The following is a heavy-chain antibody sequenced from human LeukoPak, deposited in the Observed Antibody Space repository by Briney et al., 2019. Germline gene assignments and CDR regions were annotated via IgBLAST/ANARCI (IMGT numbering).Heavy chain of an antibody. CDR3: AKDLYGSGSCLDY. Sequence: PGGSLRLSCAASGFSISRYWMSWVRQAPGKGLEWVSAISGSGGSTYYADSVKGRFTISRDNSKNTLYLQMNSLRAEDTAVYYCAKDLYGSGSCLDYWGQGTLVTVSS. V-gene: IGHV3-23*01. D-gene: IGHD3-10*01. CDR1: GFSISRYW. CDR2: ISGSGGST. J-gene: IGHJ4*02.